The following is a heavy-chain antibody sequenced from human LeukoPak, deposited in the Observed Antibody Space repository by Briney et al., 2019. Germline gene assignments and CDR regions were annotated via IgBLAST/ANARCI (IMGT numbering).Heavy chain of an antibody. CDR2: IYSGGST. Sequence: GGSLRLSCAASGFTVSSNYMSWVRQAPGKGLEWVSVIYSGGSTYYADSVKGRFTISRHNSKNTLYLQMNSLRAEDTAVYYCASCYYGSGSHLLPCAFDIWGQGTMVTVSS. J-gene: IGHJ3*02. D-gene: IGHD3-10*01. CDR1: GFTVSSNY. CDR3: ASCYYGSGSHLLPCAFDI. V-gene: IGHV3-53*04.